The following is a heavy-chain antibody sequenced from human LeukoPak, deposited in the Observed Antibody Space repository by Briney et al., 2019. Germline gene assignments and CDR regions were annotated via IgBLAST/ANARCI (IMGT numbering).Heavy chain of an antibody. CDR1: GFTFSTSW. V-gene: IGHV3-74*01. D-gene: IGHD6-13*01. CDR3: AAATAAAGASNGMDV. CDR2: INKGGSSS. Sequence: PGGSLRLSCAASGFTFSTSWMHWVRQAPGKGLVWVSRINKGGSSSNYADSVKGRFTISRDNAKNTLYLQMNSLRIEDTAVYYCAAATAAAGASNGMDVWGQGTTVTVSS. J-gene: IGHJ6*02.